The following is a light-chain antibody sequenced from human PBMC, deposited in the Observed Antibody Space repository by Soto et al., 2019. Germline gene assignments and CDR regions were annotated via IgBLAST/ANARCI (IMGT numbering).Light chain of an antibody. J-gene: IGKJ1*01. CDR1: QSVSSN. V-gene: IGKV3-15*01. Sequence: EIVLTQSPATLSVSPGERATLSCRASQSVSSNLAWYQQKPGQAPRLLIYGASTRATGIPARFSGSGSGTEFTLTISSQQSEDFAAYYCQHYNNWPETFGQGTKVDIK. CDR3: QHYNNWPET. CDR2: GAS.